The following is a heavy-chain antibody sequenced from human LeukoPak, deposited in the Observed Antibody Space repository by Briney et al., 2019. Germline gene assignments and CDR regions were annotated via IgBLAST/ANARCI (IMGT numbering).Heavy chain of an antibody. Sequence: PGGSLRLSCAASGFTFSSYWMHWVRQAPGKGLEWVSGINWNGGSTGYADSVKGRFTISRDNAKNSLYLQMNSLRAEDTALYYCAREGAIKTSWGRGYYFDYWGQGTLVTVSS. D-gene: IGHD5-12*01. CDR2: INWNGGST. J-gene: IGHJ4*02. V-gene: IGHV3-20*04. CDR1: GFTFSSYW. CDR3: AREGAIKTSWGRGYYFDY.